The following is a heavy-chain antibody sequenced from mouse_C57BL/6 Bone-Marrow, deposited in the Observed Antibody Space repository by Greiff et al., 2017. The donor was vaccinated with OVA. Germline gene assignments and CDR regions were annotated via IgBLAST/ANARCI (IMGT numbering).Heavy chain of an antibody. CDR2: ISSGSSTI. Sequence: EVMLVESGGGLVKPGGSLKLSCAASGFTFSDYGMHWVRQAPEKGLEWVAYISSGSSTIYYADTVKGRFTISRDNAKNTLFLQMTSLRSEDTAMYYCARSYYYGSSRYYAMDYWGQGTSVTVSS. J-gene: IGHJ4*01. CDR3: ARSYYYGSSRYYAMDY. CDR1: GFTFSDYG. V-gene: IGHV5-17*01. D-gene: IGHD1-1*01.